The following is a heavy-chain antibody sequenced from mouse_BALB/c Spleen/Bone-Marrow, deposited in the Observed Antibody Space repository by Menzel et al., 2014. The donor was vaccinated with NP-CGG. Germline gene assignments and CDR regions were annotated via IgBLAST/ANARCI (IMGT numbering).Heavy chain of an antibody. CDR3: AREWTARAVDY. Sequence: QVQLQQPGAELVRPGTSVKASCKASGYAFTNYLIEWVKQRPVQGLEWIGVINPGSGGANYNAKFKGKATLTADKSSSTACMQLSSLTSDDSAVYFCAREWTARAVDYWGQGTTLTVSS. CDR2: INPGSGGA. D-gene: IGHD3-2*01. J-gene: IGHJ2*01. CDR1: GYAFTNYL. V-gene: IGHV1-54*01.